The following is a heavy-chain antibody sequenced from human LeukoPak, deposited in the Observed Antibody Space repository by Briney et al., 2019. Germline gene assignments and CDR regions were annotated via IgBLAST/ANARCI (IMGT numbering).Heavy chain of an antibody. CDR1: GFTISSYS. J-gene: IGHJ4*02. CDR3: ARDIRPAPAPIDY. CDR2: ISSSSSYI. Sequence: GGSLRLSCAASGFTISSYSMNWVRQAPGKGLEWVSSISSSSSYIYYADSVKGRFTISRDNAKNSLYLQMNSLRAEDTAVYYCARDIRPAPAPIDYWGQGTLVTVSS. D-gene: IGHD2-2*02. V-gene: IGHV3-21*01.